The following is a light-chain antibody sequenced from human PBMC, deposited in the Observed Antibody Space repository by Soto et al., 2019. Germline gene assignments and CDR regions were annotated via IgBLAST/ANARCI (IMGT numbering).Light chain of an antibody. J-gene: IGKJ4*01. CDR3: QQYGGSPLVT. CDR1: QSISSGY. CDR2: GAS. Sequence: ETVLTQSPGTLSLSPGERATLSCRASQSISSGYLAWYQQRPGQAPRLLISGASNRATGIPDRFSGSGSGTDFTLTISRREPEDFDVDYCQQYGGSPLVTFGGGTKVEIK. V-gene: IGKV3-20*01.